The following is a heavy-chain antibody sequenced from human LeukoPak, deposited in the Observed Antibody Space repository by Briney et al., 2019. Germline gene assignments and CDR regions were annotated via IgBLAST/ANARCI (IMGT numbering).Heavy chain of an antibody. CDR1: GGSFSGYC. J-gene: IGHJ5*02. V-gene: IGHV4-34*01. CDR3: ARGPLVTTANWFDP. CDR2: INHSGST. D-gene: IGHD1-1*01. Sequence: SETLSLTCAVYGGSFSGYCWTWIRQPPGKGLEWIGEINHSGSTNYNPSLKSRVTISVDTSKNQFSLKLSSVTAADTAVYYCARGPLVTTANWFDPWGQGTLVTVSS.